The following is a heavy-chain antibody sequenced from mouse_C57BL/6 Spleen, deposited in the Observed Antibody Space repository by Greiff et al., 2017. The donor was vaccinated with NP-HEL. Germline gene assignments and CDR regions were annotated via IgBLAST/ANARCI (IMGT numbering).Heavy chain of an antibody. D-gene: IGHD3-2*01. V-gene: IGHV1-81*01. CDR1: GYTFTSYG. CDR2: IYPRSGNT. CDR3: ARPDSSLYYYAMDY. Sequence: QVQLKESGAELARPGASVKLSCKASGYTFTSYGISWVKQRTGQGLEWIGEIYPRSGNTYYNEKFKGKATLTADKSSSTAYMELRSLTSEDSAVYFCARPDSSLYYYAMDYWGQGTSVTVSS. J-gene: IGHJ4*01.